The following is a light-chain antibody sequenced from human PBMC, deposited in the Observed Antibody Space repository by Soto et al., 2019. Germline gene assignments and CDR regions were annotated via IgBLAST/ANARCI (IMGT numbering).Light chain of an antibody. J-gene: IGKJ1*01. CDR3: QQYNNWPRT. CDR1: QSVSNN. CDR2: GAS. Sequence: DRVMTQSPATLSVSPGERATLSCRASQSVSNNLAWYQQKLGQAPRLLIYGASTRATGIPARFSGSGSGTEFTLTISSLQSEDFAVYYCQQYNNWPRTFGQGTKVDIK. V-gene: IGKV3D-15*01.